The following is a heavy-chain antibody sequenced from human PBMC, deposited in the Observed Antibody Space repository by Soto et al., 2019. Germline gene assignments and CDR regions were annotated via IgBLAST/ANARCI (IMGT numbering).Heavy chain of an antibody. Sequence: QVQLQQWGAGLLKPSETLSLTCAVNSESLSGYYWSWIRQSPGMGLEWIGEIDGSGNTNYSPSLRSRVAMSVDTSKNHFSLNLTSDSAAETAAHYCCGARGRLVAFDYWGQGTLVTVSS. CDR1: SESLSGYY. J-gene: IGHJ4*02. CDR2: IDGSGNT. V-gene: IGHV4-34*01. CDR3: CGARGRLVAFDY. D-gene: IGHD5-12*01.